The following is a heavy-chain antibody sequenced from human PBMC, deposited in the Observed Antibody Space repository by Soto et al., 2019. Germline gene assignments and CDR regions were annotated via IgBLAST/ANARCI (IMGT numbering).Heavy chain of an antibody. J-gene: IGHJ6*03. CDR1: GGSISSYY. CDR3: ARHQPYYYYYYMDV. CDR2: IYYSGST. V-gene: IGHV4-59*08. Sequence: SETLSLTCTVSGGSISSYYWSWIRQPPGKGLEWIGYIYYSGSTNYNPSLKSRVTISVDTSKNQFSLKLSSVTAADTAVYYCARHQPYYYYYYMDVWGKGTTVTAP.